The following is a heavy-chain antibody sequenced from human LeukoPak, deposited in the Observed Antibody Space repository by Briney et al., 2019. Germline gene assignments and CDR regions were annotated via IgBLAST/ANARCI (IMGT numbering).Heavy chain of an antibody. V-gene: IGHV1-2*02. J-gene: IGHJ6*02. CDR1: GYTFTGYY. D-gene: IGHD2-15*01. CDR2: INPNSGGT. CDR3: ARAVGSQKDYYYYGMDV. Sequence: ASVKVSCKASGYTFTGYYMHWVRQAPGQGLEWMGWINPNSGGTNYAQKFQGRVTMTRDTSISIAYMELSRLRSGDTAVYYCARAVGSQKDYYYYGMDVWGQGTTVTVSS.